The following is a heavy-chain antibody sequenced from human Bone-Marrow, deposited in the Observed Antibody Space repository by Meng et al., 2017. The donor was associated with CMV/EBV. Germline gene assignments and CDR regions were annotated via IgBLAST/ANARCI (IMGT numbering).Heavy chain of an antibody. CDR3: ARQRYYYDSRGDNYYYYGMDV. D-gene: IGHD3-22*01. V-gene: IGHV5-51*01. J-gene: IGHJ6*02. CDR1: GYSFTSYW. CDR2: IYPDDSDT. Sequence: GESLKISCKGSGYSFTSYWVGWVRQMPGKGLEWMGIIYPDDSDTRYSPSFQGQVTISADKSISTAYLQWSSLKASDTAMYYCARQRYYYDSRGDNYYYYGMDVWGQGTTVTVSS.